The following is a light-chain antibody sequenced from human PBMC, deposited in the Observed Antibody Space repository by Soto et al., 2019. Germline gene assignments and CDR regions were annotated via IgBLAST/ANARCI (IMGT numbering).Light chain of an antibody. CDR3: RSYTITSVL. CDR1: SSDIGSNNY. CDR2: DVV. J-gene: IGLJ2*01. V-gene: IGLV2-14*03. Sequence: QSALTQPASVSGSPGQSITISCTGTSSDIGSNNYVSWYQQHPGKAPKLIIYDVVNRPSGVSSRFSGSKSGNTASLTISGLQAEDEADYYCRSYTITSVLFGGGTKLTVL.